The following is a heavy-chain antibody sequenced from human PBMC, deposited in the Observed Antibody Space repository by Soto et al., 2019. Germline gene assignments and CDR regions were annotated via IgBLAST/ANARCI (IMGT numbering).Heavy chain of an antibody. J-gene: IGHJ4*02. CDR1: GASLSGYY. CDR3: ARYNSYAIDY. V-gene: IGHV4-59*01. Sequence: SETLSLTCNVSGASLSGYYWSWIRQPPGKGLEWIASIYDSGTTNYNPSLASRVTLSVDTSKNQFSLKMTSVTAADRAMYFCARYNSYAIDYWGRGTLVTVSS. CDR2: IYDSGTT. D-gene: IGHD2-8*01.